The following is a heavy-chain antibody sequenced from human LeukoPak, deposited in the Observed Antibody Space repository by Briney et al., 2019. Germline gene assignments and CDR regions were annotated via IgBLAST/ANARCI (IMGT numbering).Heavy chain of an antibody. Sequence: SSETLSLTCTVSGGSISSGTYYWSWIRQPAGRGLEWIGRIYARWNPNYNPSLKSRITISVDTSKNQFSLKLSSVTAADAAMYYCARALSKAPELWYSYSPSDPADAFDIWGQGTMVTVSS. J-gene: IGHJ3*02. V-gene: IGHV4-61*02. CDR2: IYARWNP. CDR3: ARALSKAPELWYSYSPSDPADAFDI. CDR1: GGSISSGTYY. D-gene: IGHD5-18*01.